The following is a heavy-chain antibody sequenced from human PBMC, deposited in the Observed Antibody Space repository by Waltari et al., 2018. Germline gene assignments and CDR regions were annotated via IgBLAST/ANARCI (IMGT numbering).Heavy chain of an antibody. J-gene: IGHJ6*02. CDR2: IIPILGIA. Sequence: QVQLVQSGAEVKKPGSSVKVSCKASGGTFSSYTISWVRQAPGQGLEWMGRIIPILGIANYAQKFQGRVTITADKSTSTAYMELSSLRSEDTAVYYCARGTIFGVVTPYYYYGMDVWGQGTTVTVSS. CDR1: GGTFSSYT. V-gene: IGHV1-69*02. CDR3: ARGTIFGVVTPYYYYGMDV. D-gene: IGHD3-3*01.